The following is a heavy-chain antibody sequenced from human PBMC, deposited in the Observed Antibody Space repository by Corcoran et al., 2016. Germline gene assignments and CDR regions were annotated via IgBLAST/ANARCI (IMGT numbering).Heavy chain of an antibody. V-gene: IGHV4-4*07. CDR2: ASTTGNT. CDR3: ARDRNLAGAGQGLPFDF. CDR1: GGFIGSYY. Sequence: QVQLQESGPGLVKPSETLSLTCTVSGGFIGSYYWSWIRQPAGKGLEWIGRASTTGNTNYNPSLKRRVTMSVDTSKNQFSLELSYVTAADTAVYFCARDRNLAGAGQGLPFDFWGQGTLVTVSS. D-gene: IGHD3-10*01. J-gene: IGHJ4*02.